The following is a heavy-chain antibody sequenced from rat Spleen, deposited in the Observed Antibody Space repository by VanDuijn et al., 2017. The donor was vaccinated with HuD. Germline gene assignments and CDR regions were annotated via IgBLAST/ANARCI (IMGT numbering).Heavy chain of an antibody. CDR3: ASNYPGVF. CDR1: GFTFSDYN. J-gene: IGHJ3*01. V-gene: IGHV5-7*01. D-gene: IGHD1-4*01. Sequence: EVQLVETGGGLVQPGRSLKLSCAASGFTFSDYNMAWVRQAPGKGLEWVASITNTGGSIYYPDSVKGRFTISRENAKDILYLQMDSLRSEDTATYYCASNYPGVFWGQGTLVTVSS. CDR2: ITNTGGSI.